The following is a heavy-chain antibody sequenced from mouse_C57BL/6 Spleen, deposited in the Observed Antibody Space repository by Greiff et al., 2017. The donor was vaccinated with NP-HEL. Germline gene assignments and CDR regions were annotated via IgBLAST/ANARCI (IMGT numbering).Heavy chain of an antibody. J-gene: IGHJ2*01. CDR2: IDPSDSYT. CDR3: ARDYYGSSWYFDY. D-gene: IGHD1-1*01. CDR1: GYTFTSYW. Sequence: QVHVKQPGAELVRPGTSVKLSCKASGYTFTSYWMHWVKQRPGQGLEWIGVIDPSDSYTNYNQKFKGKATLTVDTSSSTAYMQLSSLTSEDSAVYYCARDYYGSSWYFDYWGQGTTLTVSS. V-gene: IGHV1-59*01.